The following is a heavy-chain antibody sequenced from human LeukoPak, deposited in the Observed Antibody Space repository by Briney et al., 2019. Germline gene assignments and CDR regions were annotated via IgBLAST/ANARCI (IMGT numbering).Heavy chain of an antibody. V-gene: IGHV1-2*02. J-gene: IGHJ4*02. CDR3: ARVTRWEILDY. CDR2: INPNSGGT. CDR1: GYTFTGYY. D-gene: IGHD1-26*01. Sequence: ASVTVSCKASGYTFTGYYMHWVRQAPGQGLEWMGWINPNSGGTNYAQKIQGRVTMTSDTSISTAYMELSRLGSDDTAIYYCARVTRWEILDYWGQGTLVTVSS.